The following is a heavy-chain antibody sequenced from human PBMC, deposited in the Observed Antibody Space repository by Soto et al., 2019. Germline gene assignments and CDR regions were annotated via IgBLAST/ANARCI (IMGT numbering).Heavy chain of an antibody. CDR3: AKAVGWELLGGCDY. CDR1: GFTFSSYA. Sequence: GGSLRLSCAASGFTFSSYAMSWVRQAPGKGLEWVSAISGSVGSTYYADSVKGRFTISRDNSKNTLYLQMNSLRADDTALYYCAKAVGWELLGGCDYWGQGTLVTVSS. CDR2: ISGSVGST. V-gene: IGHV3-23*01. D-gene: IGHD1-26*01. J-gene: IGHJ4*02.